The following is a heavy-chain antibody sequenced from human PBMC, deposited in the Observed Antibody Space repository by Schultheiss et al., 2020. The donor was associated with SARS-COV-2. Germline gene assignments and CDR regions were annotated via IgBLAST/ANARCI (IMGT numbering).Heavy chain of an antibody. CDR2: INSDGSSS. CDR3: ARDRGWEIVLMVYATCDAFDI. V-gene: IGHV3-74*01. D-gene: IGHD2-8*01. Sequence: GGSLRLSCAASGFTFSSYWMHWVRQAPGKGLVWVSRINSDGSSSSYADSVKGRFTISRDNAKNTLYLQMNSLRAEDTAVYYCARDRGWEIVLMVYATCDAFDIWGQGTMVTVSS. J-gene: IGHJ3*02. CDR1: GFTFSSYW.